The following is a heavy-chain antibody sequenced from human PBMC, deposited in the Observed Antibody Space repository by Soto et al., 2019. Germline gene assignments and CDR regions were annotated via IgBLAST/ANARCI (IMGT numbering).Heavy chain of an antibody. J-gene: IGHJ5*02. V-gene: IGHV3-15*01. CDR1: GFTFSNAW. D-gene: IGHD3-10*01. CDR3: TTDYYGSGTAPRFDP. CDR2: IKSKTDGGTT. Sequence: GGSLRLSCAASGFTFSNAWMSWVRQAPGKGLEWVGRIKSKTDGGTTDYAAPVKGRFTISRDDSKNTLYLQMNSLKTEDTAVYYCTTDYYGSGTAPRFDPWGQGTLVTVSS.